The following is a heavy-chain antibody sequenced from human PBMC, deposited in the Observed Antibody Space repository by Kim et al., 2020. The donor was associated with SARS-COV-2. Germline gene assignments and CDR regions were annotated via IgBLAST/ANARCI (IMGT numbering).Heavy chain of an antibody. V-gene: IGHV3-23*01. Sequence: KDRFTISRDNAKNQLYLQMNSLRAEDTDVYYCAKGGYGDYANYYYYGMDVWGQGTTVTVSS. J-gene: IGHJ6*02. CDR3: AKGGYGDYANYYYYGMDV. D-gene: IGHD4-17*01.